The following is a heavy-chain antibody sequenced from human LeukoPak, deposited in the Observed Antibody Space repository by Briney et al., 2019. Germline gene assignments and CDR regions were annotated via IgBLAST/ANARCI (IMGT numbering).Heavy chain of an antibody. CDR1: GGSISSYY. CDR3: ARGGDRGDTLGWFDP. CDR2: IYYSGST. J-gene: IGHJ5*02. V-gene: IGHV4-59*01. D-gene: IGHD3-10*01. Sequence: SETLSLTCSVSGGSISSYYWSWIRQPPGKGLEWIGYIYYSGSTNYNPSLKSRVTISVDTSKNQFSLKLTSVTAADTAVYYCARGGDRGDTLGWFDPWGQGTLVTVSS.